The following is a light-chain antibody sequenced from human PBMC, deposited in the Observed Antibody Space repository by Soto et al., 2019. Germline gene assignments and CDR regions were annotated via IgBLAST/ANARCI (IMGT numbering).Light chain of an antibody. V-gene: IGKV3-15*01. J-gene: IGKJ4*01. CDR2: GAS. CDR1: QSVSNK. Sequence: EIVMTQSPATLSVSPGERATLSCRASQSVSNKLAWYQQKPGQAPRLLIYGASARATGIPARFSGSGSGTAFTLTISSLQSEDFAVYYCQQYNNWPPLTFGGGTKVEIK. CDR3: QQYNNWPPLT.